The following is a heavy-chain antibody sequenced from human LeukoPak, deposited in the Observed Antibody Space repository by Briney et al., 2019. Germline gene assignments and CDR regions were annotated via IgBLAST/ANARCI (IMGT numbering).Heavy chain of an antibody. CDR3: ARQDGRALYYFDY. D-gene: IGHD5-24*01. Sequence: GESLQIPCKGSGYSFTGYWIAWVRQMPGKGLEWMGIIYPGDSDTRYSPSFQGQVTISAHKSTSTAYLQWSSLKASDTAMYYCARQDGRALYYFDYWGQGTLVTVSS. CDR2: IYPGDSDT. J-gene: IGHJ4*02. V-gene: IGHV5-51*01. CDR1: GYSFTGYW.